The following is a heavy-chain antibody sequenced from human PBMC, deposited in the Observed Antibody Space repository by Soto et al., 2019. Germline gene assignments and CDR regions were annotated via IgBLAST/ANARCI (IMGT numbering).Heavy chain of an antibody. D-gene: IGHD3-9*01. CDR1: GGTFSSYA. CDR2: IIPIFGTA. J-gene: IGHJ6*02. Sequence: QVQLVQSGAEVKKPGSSVKVSCKASGGTFSSYAISWVRQAPGQGLEWMEGIIPIFGTANYAQKFQGRVTITADESTSTAYMELSSLRSEDTAVYYCARDRAYYDILTGYHRAWYYYGMDVWGQGTTVTVSS. V-gene: IGHV1-69*01. CDR3: ARDRAYYDILTGYHRAWYYYGMDV.